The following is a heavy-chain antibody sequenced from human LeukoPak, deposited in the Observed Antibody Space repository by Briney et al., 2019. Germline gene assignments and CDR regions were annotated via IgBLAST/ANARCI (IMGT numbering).Heavy chain of an antibody. D-gene: IGHD3-10*01. V-gene: IGHV4-59*01. CDR3: ARESLWFGELFVYDWFDP. CDR2: IYYSGST. Sequence: TSETLSLTCTVSGGSISSYYWSWIRQPPGKGLEWIGYIYYSGSTNYNPSLKSRVTISVDTSENQFSLKLSSVTAADTAVYYCARESLWFGELFVYDWFDPWGQGTLVTVSS. J-gene: IGHJ5*02. CDR1: GGSISSYY.